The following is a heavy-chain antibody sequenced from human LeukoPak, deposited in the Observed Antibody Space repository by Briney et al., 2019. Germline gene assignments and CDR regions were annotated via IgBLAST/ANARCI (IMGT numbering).Heavy chain of an antibody. V-gene: IGHV4-31*03. J-gene: IGHJ3*02. Sequence: SETLFLTCTVSGGSISSGGYYWSWIRQHPGKGLEWIGYIYYSGSTYYNPSLKSRVTISVDTSKNQFSLKLSSVTAADTAVYYCARVPRVVNDAFDIWGQGTMVTVSS. CDR1: GGSISSGGYY. D-gene: IGHD2-21*01. CDR3: ARVPRVVNDAFDI. CDR2: IYYSGST.